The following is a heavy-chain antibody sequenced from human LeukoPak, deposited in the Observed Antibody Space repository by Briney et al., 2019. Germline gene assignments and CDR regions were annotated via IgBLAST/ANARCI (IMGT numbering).Heavy chain of an antibody. Sequence: ASVKVSCKPSGYAFTDYYIHWVRQAPGQGLEWMGWINPNSGGTSYAQNFQGRVTMTRDTSISTAYLEMRRLRSDDTAVYYCARDWGHSDAFDIWGQGTMVTVSS. CDR2: INPNSGGT. J-gene: IGHJ3*02. D-gene: IGHD3-16*01. CDR1: GYAFTDYY. V-gene: IGHV1-2*02. CDR3: ARDWGHSDAFDI.